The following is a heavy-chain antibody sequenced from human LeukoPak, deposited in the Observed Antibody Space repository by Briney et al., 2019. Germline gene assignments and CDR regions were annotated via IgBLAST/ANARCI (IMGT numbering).Heavy chain of an antibody. Sequence: GSLRLSCAASGFTFSSYDMTWVRQAPGKGLEWVSTVSGSGAGTYYADSVKGRFTISRDNSKNTLYMQMNNLRAEDTAVYYCTKVPSPGVGAFWGQGTLVTVSS. V-gene: IGHV3-23*01. CDR2: VSGSGAGT. CDR3: TKVPSPGVGAF. D-gene: IGHD1-26*01. CDR1: GFTFSSYD. J-gene: IGHJ4*02.